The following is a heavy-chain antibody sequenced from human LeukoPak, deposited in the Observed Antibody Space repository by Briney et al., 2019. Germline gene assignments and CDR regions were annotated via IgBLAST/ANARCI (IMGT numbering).Heavy chain of an antibody. Sequence: SETLSLTCTVSGGSISSGSYYWSWIRQPAGKGLEWIGRIYTSGSTNYNPSLKSRVTMSVDTSKNQFSLKLSSVTAADAAVYYCARGGYYGSGNDFRFDPWGQGTLVTVSS. J-gene: IGHJ5*02. V-gene: IGHV4-61*02. CDR2: IYTSGST. D-gene: IGHD3-10*01. CDR3: ARGGYYGSGNDFRFDP. CDR1: GGSISSGSYY.